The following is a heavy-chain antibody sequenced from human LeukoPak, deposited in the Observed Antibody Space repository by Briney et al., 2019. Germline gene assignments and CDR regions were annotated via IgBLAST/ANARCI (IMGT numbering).Heavy chain of an antibody. CDR1: GYSFTSYY. Sequence: ASVKVSCKASGYSFTSYYMHWVRQAPGQGLEWMGIINPSDGSTGYPQRFQGRVTMTRDTSTSTVYMELSSLMSEDSALYYCARSAYTYSSYFDYWGQGTLVTVSS. J-gene: IGHJ4*02. V-gene: IGHV1-46*01. CDR3: ARSAYTYSSYFDY. CDR2: INPSDGST. D-gene: IGHD5-18*01.